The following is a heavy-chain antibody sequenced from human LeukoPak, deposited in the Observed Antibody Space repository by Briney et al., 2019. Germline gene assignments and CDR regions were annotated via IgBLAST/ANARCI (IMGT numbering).Heavy chain of an antibody. J-gene: IGHJ4*02. Sequence: PGGSLRLSCAASGFTFSTYSMNWVRQAPGKGLEWVSSISSGSSTIYYADSVEGRFTISRDNAKNSLYLQKSSLRAEDTAVYYCARDGVFSFANWGQGTLVTVSS. CDR3: ARDGVFSFAN. CDR1: GFTFSTYS. V-gene: IGHV3-48*01. D-gene: IGHD3-3*01. CDR2: ISSGSSTI.